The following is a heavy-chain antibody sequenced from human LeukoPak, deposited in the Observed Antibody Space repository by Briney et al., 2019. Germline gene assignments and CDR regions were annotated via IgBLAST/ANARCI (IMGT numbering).Heavy chain of an antibody. CDR2: ISGSGSHT. D-gene: IGHD2-8*01. J-gene: IGHJ3*02. CDR3: AKERVSSRMMEGVLHM. Sequence: PGGSLRLSCAASGFTFNSYAMNWVRQAPGKGLEWVSSISGSGSHTYYADSVQGRFTVSRDNFKNTVNLHLNTVRAEDTAVYYCAKERVSSRMMEGVLHMWGQGTTVSVSS. CDR1: GFTFNSYA. V-gene: IGHV3-23*01.